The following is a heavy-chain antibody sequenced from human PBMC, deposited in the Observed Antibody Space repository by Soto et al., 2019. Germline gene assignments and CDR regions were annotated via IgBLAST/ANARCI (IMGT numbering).Heavy chain of an antibody. CDR1: GGSMFGGGHY. J-gene: IGHJ6*03. CDR2: VYNTGST. Sequence: PSETLSLTCTVSGGSMFGGGHYWAWIRHSPGKGLAWIGNVYNTGSTYYSPSLKSRVTISLDTSRNQFSLNLPSVTAADTAVYFCARDLKGETTFVYYYYYIDVWGEGTTVTVSS. V-gene: IGHV4-39*02. D-gene: IGHD3-16*01. CDR3: ARDLKGETTFVYYYYYIDV.